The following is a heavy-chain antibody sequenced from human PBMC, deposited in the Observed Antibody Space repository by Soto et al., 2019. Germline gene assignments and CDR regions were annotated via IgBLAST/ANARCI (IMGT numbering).Heavy chain of an antibody. CDR2: IYYSGST. Sequence: TSETLSLTCTVSGGSISSYYWSWIRQPPGKGLEWIGYIYYSGSTNYNPSLKSRVTISVDTSKNQFSLKLSSVTAADTAVYYCATHHGDYAIDYWGQGPLVTVSS. CDR1: GGSISSYY. J-gene: IGHJ4*02. V-gene: IGHV4-59*01. CDR3: ATHHGDYAIDY. D-gene: IGHD4-17*01.